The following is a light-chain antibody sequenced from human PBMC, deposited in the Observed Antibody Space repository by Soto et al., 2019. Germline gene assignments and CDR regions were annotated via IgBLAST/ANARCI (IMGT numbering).Light chain of an antibody. Sequence: QSALTQPRSVSGSPGQSVTISCTGTSSDVGGYNYVSWYQQQPGKAPKLMIYDVSKRPSGVPDRFSGSKSGNTASLTISGLQAEDEADYYCCSYAGSYKVFGTGTKVTVL. J-gene: IGLJ1*01. CDR3: CSYAGSYKV. CDR2: DVS. V-gene: IGLV2-11*01. CDR1: SSDVGGYNY.